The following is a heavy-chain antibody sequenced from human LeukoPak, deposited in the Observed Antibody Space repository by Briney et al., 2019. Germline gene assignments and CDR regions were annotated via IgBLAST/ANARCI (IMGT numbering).Heavy chain of an antibody. D-gene: IGHD3-16*02. CDR3: ARHPSDDYVWGSYRSGGAFDI. CDR2: INHSGST. Sequence: SETLSLTCDVYGGSFSGYYCSWIRQSPGKGLERIGEINHSGSTNYNPSLKSRVTIYVDTSKNQFSLKLSSVTAADTAVYYCARHPSDDYVWGSYRSGGAFDIWGQGTMVTVSS. CDR1: GGSFSGYY. V-gene: IGHV4-34*01. J-gene: IGHJ3*02.